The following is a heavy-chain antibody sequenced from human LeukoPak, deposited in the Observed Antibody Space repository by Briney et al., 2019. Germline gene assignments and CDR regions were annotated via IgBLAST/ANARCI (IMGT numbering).Heavy chain of an antibody. V-gene: IGHV1-18*01. CDR3: ARGLLWFGELLNFDY. CDR2: ISGYDGNT. CDR1: GYTFSSYG. D-gene: IGHD3-10*01. Sequence: ASVKVFCKASGYTFSSYGISWVRQAPGQGLEWMCWISGYDGNTKYAQKLQGRVTMTTDTSTSTAYMELRSLRSDDTAVYYCARGLLWFGELLNFDYWGQGTLVTVSS. J-gene: IGHJ4*02.